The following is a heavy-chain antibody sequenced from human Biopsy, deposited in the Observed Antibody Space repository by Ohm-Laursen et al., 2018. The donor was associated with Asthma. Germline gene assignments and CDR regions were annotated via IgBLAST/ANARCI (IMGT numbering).Heavy chain of an antibody. CDR3: ARTYYDFLTGQVNDAFAL. CDR1: GYTFISYA. Sequence: GASVKVSCKASGYTFISYAIHWVRQAPGQRLEWMGWINAGDGNTKYSQKFQDRATITRDTSASTAYMDLRSLRSEDTAMYYCARTYYDFLTGQVNDAFALWGQGTMVTVSS. CDR2: INAGDGNT. V-gene: IGHV1-3*01. J-gene: IGHJ3*01. D-gene: IGHD3-9*01.